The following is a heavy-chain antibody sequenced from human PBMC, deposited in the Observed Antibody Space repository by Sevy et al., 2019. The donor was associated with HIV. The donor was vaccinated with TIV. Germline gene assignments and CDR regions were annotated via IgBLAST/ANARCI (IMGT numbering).Heavy chain of an antibody. V-gene: IGHV3-7*01. CDR1: GFTFSSYW. D-gene: IGHD3-10*01. J-gene: IGHJ4*02. Sequence: GGSLRLSCAASGFTFSSYWMSWVRQAPGKGLEWLATINLDGSETFYVDSVKGRFTISRHNPRKSVYLQMTSLSAEDTAVYYCGRLFYGPADYWGQGTLVTVSS. CDR2: INLDGSET. CDR3: GRLFYGPADY.